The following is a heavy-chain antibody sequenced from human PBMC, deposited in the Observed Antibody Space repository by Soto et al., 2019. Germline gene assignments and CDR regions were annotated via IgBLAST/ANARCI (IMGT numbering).Heavy chain of an antibody. Sequence: PGGSLRLSCAASGFTFSSYSMNWVRQAPGKGLEWVSYISSRSNTIYYADSVKGRFTISRDNGKNSLYLQMNSLRDEDTAVYYCARGYDNSGYYPDVWGQGTTVTVSS. V-gene: IGHV3-48*02. CDR2: ISSRSNTI. D-gene: IGHD3-22*01. CDR1: GFTFSSYS. CDR3: ARGYDNSGYYPDV. J-gene: IGHJ6*02.